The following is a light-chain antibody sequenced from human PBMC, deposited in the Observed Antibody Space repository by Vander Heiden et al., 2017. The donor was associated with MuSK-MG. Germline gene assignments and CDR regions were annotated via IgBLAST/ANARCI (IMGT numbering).Light chain of an antibody. J-gene: IGKJ2*01. CDR1: QDISNY. CDR3: QQYYKLHLMYT. CDR2: DAS. Sequence: DIQMTQSPSSLSASVGDRVTITCQASQDISNYLNWYQQKPGKAPKLLIYDASNLETGVKSRFSGSGAGTDFTFTISSRQPEDIAAYYCQQYYKLHLMYTFGQGTKLEIK. V-gene: IGKV1-33*01.